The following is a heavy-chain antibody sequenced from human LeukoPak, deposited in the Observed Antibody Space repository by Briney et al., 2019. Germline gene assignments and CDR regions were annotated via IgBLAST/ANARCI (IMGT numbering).Heavy chain of an antibody. D-gene: IGHD6-13*01. J-gene: IGHJ4*02. CDR2: IYYSGST. CDR1: GGSFSGYY. Sequence: PSETLSLTCAVYGGSFSGYYWSWIRQPPGKGLEWIGYIYYSGSTNYNPSLKSRVTISVDTSKNQFSLKLSSVTAADTAVYYCARSAAAEPIDYWGQGTLVTVSS. V-gene: IGHV4-59*01. CDR3: ARSAAAEPIDY.